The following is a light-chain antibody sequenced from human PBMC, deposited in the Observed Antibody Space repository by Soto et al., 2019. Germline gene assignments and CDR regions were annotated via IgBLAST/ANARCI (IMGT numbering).Light chain of an antibody. CDR2: GNS. V-gene: IGLV1-40*01. CDR1: SSNIGAGYD. Sequence: QSVLTQPPSVSGAPGQRVTISCTGSSSNIGAGYDVHWYQQLPGTAPKLLIYGNSNRPSGVPDRFSGSKSGTSASLAITGLQAEDEADYYCQSYDSSLSPSNPFGTGTKSPS. J-gene: IGLJ1*01. CDR3: QSYDSSLSPSNP.